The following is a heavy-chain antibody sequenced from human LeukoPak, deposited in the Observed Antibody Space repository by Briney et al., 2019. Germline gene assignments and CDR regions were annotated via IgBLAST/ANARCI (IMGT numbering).Heavy chain of an antibody. CDR2: ISGSGGIT. V-gene: IGHV3-23*01. D-gene: IGHD3-22*01. Sequence: PRGSLRLSCAASGFTFSSYAMSWVRQAPGKGLEWVSVISGSGGITYYADSVKGRFTISRDNSKNTLYLQMNSLRAEDTAVYYCAKDIGLYYYDTWGQGTLVTVSS. CDR3: AKDIGLYYYDT. CDR1: GFTFSSYA. J-gene: IGHJ4*02.